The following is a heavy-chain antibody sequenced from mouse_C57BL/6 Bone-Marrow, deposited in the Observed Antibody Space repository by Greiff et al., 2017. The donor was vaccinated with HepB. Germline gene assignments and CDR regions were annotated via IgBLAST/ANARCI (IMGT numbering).Heavy chain of an antibody. D-gene: IGHD1-1*01. J-gene: IGHJ1*03. V-gene: IGHV14-3*01. Sequence: EVNLVESVAELVRPGASVKLSCTASGFNIKNTYMHWVKQRPEQGLEWIGRIDPANGNTKYAPKFQGKATITADTSSNTAYLQLSSLTSEDTAIYYCARGTTVVHWYFDVWGTGTTVTVSA. CDR3: ARGTTVVHWYFDV. CDR1: GFNIKNTY. CDR2: IDPANGNT.